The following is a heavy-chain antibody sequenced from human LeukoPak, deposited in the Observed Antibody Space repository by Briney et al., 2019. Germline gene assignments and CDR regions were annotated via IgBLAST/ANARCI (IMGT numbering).Heavy chain of an antibody. CDR1: GYSFSNYW. V-gene: IGHV5-51*01. D-gene: IGHD6-19*01. CDR3: ARRESSGSIDY. J-gene: IGHJ4*02. Sequence: GESLQISCQGSGYSFSNYWIGWVRQVPGKGLEWMGIICPGDSDTRYSPSFQGQVTISADKSITTAYLQWSSLKASDTAMYYCARRESSGSIDYWGQGTLVTVSA. CDR2: ICPGDSDT.